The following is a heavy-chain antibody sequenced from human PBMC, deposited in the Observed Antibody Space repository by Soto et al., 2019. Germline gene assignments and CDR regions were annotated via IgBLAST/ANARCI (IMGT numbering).Heavy chain of an antibody. CDR1: GDSASSNRAA. V-gene: IGHV6-1*01. CDR3: ARAWGFSSGWYGSFSY. D-gene: IGHD6-19*01. J-gene: IGHJ4*02. Sequence: SQTLSLTCAISGDSASSNRAAWNWISQSPSRGLEWLGRTYYRSKWYNDYAVSVKSRITINPDTSKNQFSLQLNSVTPEDTAVYYCARAWGFSSGWYGSFSYWGQGTLVTVSS. CDR2: TYYRSKWYN.